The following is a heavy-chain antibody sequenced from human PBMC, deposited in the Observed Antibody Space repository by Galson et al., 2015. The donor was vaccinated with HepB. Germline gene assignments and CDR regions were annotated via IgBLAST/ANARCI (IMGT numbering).Heavy chain of an antibody. D-gene: IGHD3-3*01. Sequence: SLRLSCAASGFTFSHYAMSWVRQAPGKGLEWVSAITGRSDATYYADSVKGRFTISRDNSKNTLYLQMNSLTAEDTAVYYCTHDSDSWNTIHHWGQGTLVTVSS. CDR1: GFTFSHYA. CDR2: ITGRSDAT. CDR3: THDSDSWNTIHH. J-gene: IGHJ5*02. V-gene: IGHV3-23*01.